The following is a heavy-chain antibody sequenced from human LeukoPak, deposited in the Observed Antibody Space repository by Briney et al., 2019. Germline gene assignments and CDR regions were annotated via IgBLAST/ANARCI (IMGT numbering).Heavy chain of an antibody. D-gene: IGHD3-3*01. CDR3: AGYDFWSGLDY. J-gene: IGHJ4*02. CDR1: GGSISSGSYY. Sequence: SETLSLTCTVSGGSISSGSYYWGWIRQPAGKGLEWIGRIYTSGSTNYNPSLKSRITISVDTSKNQFSLKLSSVTAADTAVYYCAGYDFWSGLDYWGQGTLVTVSS. CDR2: IYTSGST. V-gene: IGHV4-61*02.